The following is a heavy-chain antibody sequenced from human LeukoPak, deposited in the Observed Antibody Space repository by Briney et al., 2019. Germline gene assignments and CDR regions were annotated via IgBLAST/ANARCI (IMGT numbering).Heavy chain of an antibody. CDR1: GVTFDNYA. CDR2: ISWNGGSI. CDR3: AKGQVGATGYFDY. D-gene: IGHD1-26*01. J-gene: IGHJ4*02. Sequence: PGGSLRLSCAASGVTFDNYAMHWVRQAPGKGLEWVSYISWNGGSIGYGDSVKGRFTISRDNAKNSLYLQMNSLRAEDTGLYYCAKGQVGATGYFDYWGQGTLVTISS. V-gene: IGHV3-9*01.